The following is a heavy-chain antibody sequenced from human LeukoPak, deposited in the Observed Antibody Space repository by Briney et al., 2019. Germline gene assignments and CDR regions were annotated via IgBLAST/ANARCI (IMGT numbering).Heavy chain of an antibody. CDR3: ARVPAANYYYCGMDG. CDR2: IYSGGSK. J-gene: IGHJ6*02. V-gene: IGHV3-53*04. CDR1: GFTVSSNY. D-gene: IGHD2-2*01. Sequence: QPGGSLRLSCAASGFTVSSNYTSWARHAPGKGLEWVSYIYSGGSKYYDISGRGRFAIYRHNSKNTQYLQMNSLRAEDTAVYYCARVPAANYYYCGMDGWVQGSTVAVSS.